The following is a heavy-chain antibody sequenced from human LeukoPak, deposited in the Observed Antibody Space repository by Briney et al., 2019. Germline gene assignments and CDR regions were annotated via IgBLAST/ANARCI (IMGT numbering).Heavy chain of an antibody. V-gene: IGHV5-51*01. D-gene: IGHD6-13*01. Sequence: GESLKISCKGSGYRFTSYWIGWVRQMPGKGLEWMGIINPADSDTRYSPSFQGQVTISAGKSISTAYLQWSSLKASDTAMYYCARHPSFISAASFWGQGTLVTVSS. CDR1: GYRFTSYW. CDR2: INPADSDT. CDR3: ARHPSFISAASF. J-gene: IGHJ4*02.